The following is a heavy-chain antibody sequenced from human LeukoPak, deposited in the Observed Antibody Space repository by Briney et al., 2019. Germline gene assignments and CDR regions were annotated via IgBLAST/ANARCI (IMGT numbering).Heavy chain of an antibody. D-gene: IGHD3-3*02. CDR2: IYYSGST. CDR3: AREHHFVAFDI. CDR1: GGSISSGVYY. Sequence: SQTLSLTCTVSGGSISSGVYYWSWIRQHPGKGLEWIGYIYYSGSTYYNPSLKSRVTISVDTSKNQFSLKLSSVTAAGTAVYYCAREHHFVAFDIWGQGTMVTVSS. J-gene: IGHJ3*02. V-gene: IGHV4-31*03.